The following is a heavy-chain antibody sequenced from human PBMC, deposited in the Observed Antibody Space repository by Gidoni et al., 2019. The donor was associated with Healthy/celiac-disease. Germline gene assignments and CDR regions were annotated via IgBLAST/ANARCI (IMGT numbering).Heavy chain of an antibody. CDR1: GFTFSSSS. CDR2: ISSSSSYI. Sequence: EVQLVESGGGLVKPGGSLRLYCAASGFTFSSSSMNWVRQAPGKGLEWVSSISSSSSYIYYADSVKGRFTLSRDNAKNSLYLQMNSLRAEDTAVYYCARDRRSQPYCSSTSCYDFDYWGQGTLVTVSS. J-gene: IGHJ4*02. V-gene: IGHV3-21*01. CDR3: ARDRRSQPYCSSTSCYDFDY. D-gene: IGHD2-2*01.